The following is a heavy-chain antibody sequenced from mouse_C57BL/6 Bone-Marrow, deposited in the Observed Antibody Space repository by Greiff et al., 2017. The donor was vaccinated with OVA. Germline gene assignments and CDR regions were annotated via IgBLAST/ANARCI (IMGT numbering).Heavy chain of an antibody. CDR2: ISSGSSTI. CDR1: GFTFSDYG. V-gene: IGHV5-17*01. D-gene: IGHD2-2*01. Sequence: VQLVESGGGLVKPGGSLKLSCAASGFTFSDYGMHWVRQAPEKGLEWVAYISSGSSTIYYADTVKGRFTIPRDNAKNTLFLQMTSLRSEDTAMYYCARGEVWLRRDWYFDVWGTGTTVTVSS. J-gene: IGHJ1*03. CDR3: ARGEVWLRRDWYFDV.